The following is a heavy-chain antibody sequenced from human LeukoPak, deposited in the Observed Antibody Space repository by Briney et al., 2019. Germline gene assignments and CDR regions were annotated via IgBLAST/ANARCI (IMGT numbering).Heavy chain of an antibody. CDR1: GFTFSSYD. D-gene: IGHD1-26*01. Sequence: GGSLRLSCAASGFTFSSYDMHWVRQATGKGLEWVSTIDTAGDTYYPGSVKGRFTISRENAKSSLYLQMNSLRAGDTAVYYCVRVSSGSLDAFDISGQGTMVTVSS. V-gene: IGHV3-13*01. J-gene: IGHJ3*02. CDR2: IDTAGDT. CDR3: VRVSSGSLDAFDI.